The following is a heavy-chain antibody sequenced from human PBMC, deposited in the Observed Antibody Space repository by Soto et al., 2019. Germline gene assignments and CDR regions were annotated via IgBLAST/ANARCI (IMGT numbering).Heavy chain of an antibody. CDR2: MNPNSGNT. CDR1: GYTFTSYD. V-gene: IGHV1-8*01. CDR3: ARGLPSGAYYDFWSGYYYYYYMDV. D-gene: IGHD3-3*01. Sequence: ASVKVSCKASGYTFTSYDINWVRQATGQGLEWMGWMNPNSGNTGYAQKFQGRVTMTRNTSISTAYMELSSLRSEDTAVYYCARGLPSGAYYDFWSGYYYYYYMDVWGKGTTVTVSS. J-gene: IGHJ6*03.